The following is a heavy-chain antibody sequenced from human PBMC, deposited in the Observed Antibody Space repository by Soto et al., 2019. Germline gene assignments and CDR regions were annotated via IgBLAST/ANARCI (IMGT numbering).Heavy chain of an antibody. CDR3: ASLYYYGSGTPDY. D-gene: IGHD3-10*01. CDR1: GFAFSRYG. J-gene: IGHJ4*02. V-gene: IGHV3-33*01. Sequence: QVQLVESGGGVVQPGRSLRLSCAASGFAFSRYGMHWVRQAPGGGLEWVAFIWFDGTNKYYADSVKGRFTISRDNSKNTLYLQMNSLRAEDTAVYFCASLYYYGSGTPDYWGQGTLVTVSS. CDR2: IWFDGTNK.